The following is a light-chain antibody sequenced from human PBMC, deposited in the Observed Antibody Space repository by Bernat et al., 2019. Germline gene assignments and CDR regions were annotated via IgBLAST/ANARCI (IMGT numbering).Light chain of an antibody. CDR1: QSVSSSY. CDR2: GAS. Sequence: EIVLTQSPGTLSLSPGERATLSCMASQSVSSSYLSWYQQKPGQAPRLLIYGASSRATVIPDRFSGSGSGIDFTLTLSRLEPEDFAVYYCQQYGSSPWTFGQGTKVESK. V-gene: IGKV3-20*01. J-gene: IGKJ1*01. CDR3: QQYGSSPWT.